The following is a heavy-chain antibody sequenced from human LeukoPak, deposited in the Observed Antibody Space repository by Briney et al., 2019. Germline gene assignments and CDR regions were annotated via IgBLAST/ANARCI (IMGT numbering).Heavy chain of an antibody. J-gene: IGHJ4*02. Sequence: GGSLRLSCAASGFTFSSYGMSWVRQAPGKGLEWVSAISGSGGSTYYADSVKGRFTISRDNSNNSLYLQMNSLRAEDTSVYYCAREVYSSSDWGQGTLVTVSS. CDR1: GFTFSSYG. CDR2: ISGSGGST. CDR3: AREVYSSSD. D-gene: IGHD6-6*01. V-gene: IGHV3-23*01.